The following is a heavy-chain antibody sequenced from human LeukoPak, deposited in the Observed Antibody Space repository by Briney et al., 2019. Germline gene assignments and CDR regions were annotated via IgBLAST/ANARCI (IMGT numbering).Heavy chain of an antibody. CDR1: GFTFSNAW. Sequence: PGGSLRLSCAASGFTFSNAWMSWVRQAPGKGLEWVGRIKSKTDGGTTDYAAPVKGRFTISRDDSKNTLYLQMNSLRAEDTAVYYCAGYYGGNLPFDYWGQGTLVTVSS. CDR3: AGYYGGNLPFDY. V-gene: IGHV3-15*01. CDR2: IKSKTDGGTT. J-gene: IGHJ4*02. D-gene: IGHD4-23*01.